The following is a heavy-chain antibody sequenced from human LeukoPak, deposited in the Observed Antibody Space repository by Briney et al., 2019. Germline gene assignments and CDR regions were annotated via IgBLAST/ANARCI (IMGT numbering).Heavy chain of an antibody. V-gene: IGHV3-23*01. CDR2: ISGSGGST. CDR1: GFTFSSYA. J-gene: IGHJ2*01. CDR3: AKDGVDSGSFWDPKVNWYFDL. Sequence: GGSLRLSCAASGFTFSSYAMSWVRQAPGKGLEWVSAISGSGGSTYYADSVKGRFTISRDNSKNTLYLQMNSLRAEDTAVYYCAKDGVDSGSFWDPKVNWYFDLWGRGTLVTVSS. D-gene: IGHD1-26*01.